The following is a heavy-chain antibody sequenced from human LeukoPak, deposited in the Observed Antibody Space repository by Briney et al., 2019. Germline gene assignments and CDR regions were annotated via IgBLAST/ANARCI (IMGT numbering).Heavy chain of an antibody. V-gene: IGHV3-23*01. CDR1: GFTFSSYA. CDR2: ISGSGGST. D-gene: IGHD2-8*02. CDR3: AKLPVLTGDYFDY. J-gene: IGHJ4*02. Sequence: GGSLRLSCAASGFTFSSYAMSWVRQAQGKGLEWLPAISGSGGSTYYADSVKGLFTISRDNSKNTLYLQMNSLRAEDTAVYYCAKLPVLTGDYFDYWGQGTLVTVSS.